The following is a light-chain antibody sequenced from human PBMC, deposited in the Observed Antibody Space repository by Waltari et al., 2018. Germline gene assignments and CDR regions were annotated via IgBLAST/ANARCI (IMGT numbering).Light chain of an antibody. CDR2: KHN. V-gene: IGLV1-47*01. CDR3: AAWDDNLTGPL. Sequence: SVLTQPPSASGTPGQTVTIPCSGSSSNIGGNFVYWYQQLPGMAPHLLICKHNQRPYGVPDRFCGAKSGTSAALAISGLRYDDEAEYYCAAWDDNLTGPLFGGGTKVTVL. J-gene: IGLJ3*02. CDR1: SSNIGGNF.